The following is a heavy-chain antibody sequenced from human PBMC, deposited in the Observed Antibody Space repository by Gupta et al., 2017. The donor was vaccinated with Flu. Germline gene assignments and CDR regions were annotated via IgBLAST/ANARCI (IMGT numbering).Heavy chain of an antibody. CDR1: GYSFTSYW. CDR2: IYPGDSDT. J-gene: IGHJ4*02. CDR3: ARSSSWDDPNYHFDY. Sequence: EVQLVQSGAEVKKPGESLKISCKTSGYSFTSYWIGWVRQMPGKGLEWMGIIYPGDSDTRYSPSFQGQVTISADESISTAYLQWNNLMASDTAIYYCARSSSWDDPNYHFDYWGQGALVTVSS. V-gene: IGHV5-51*03. D-gene: IGHD6-13*01.